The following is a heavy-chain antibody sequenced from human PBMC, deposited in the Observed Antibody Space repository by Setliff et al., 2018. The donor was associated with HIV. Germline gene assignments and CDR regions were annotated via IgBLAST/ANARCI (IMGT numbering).Heavy chain of an antibody. J-gene: IGHJ4*02. CDR2: ISQSGTT. Sequence: PSETLSLTCVVSGGSFSGYSWSWIRQSPGKGLEWIGEISQSGTTHYNPSLKRRVTISEDTSKSQLSMKLTSVAAADTAIYYCARGKGGIDGPVEFDNWGQGTPGTVS. V-gene: IGHV4-34*01. CDR3: ARGKGGIDGPVEFDN. CDR1: GGSFSGYS. D-gene: IGHD1-1*01.